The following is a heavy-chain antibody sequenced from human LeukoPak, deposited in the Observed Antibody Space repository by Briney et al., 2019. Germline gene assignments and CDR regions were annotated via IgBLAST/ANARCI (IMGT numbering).Heavy chain of an antibody. CDR1: GGSFSGYY. Sequence: SETLSLTCAVYGGSFSGYYWSWIRQPPGKGLEWIGEINHSGSTNHNPSLKSRVTISVDTSKNQFSLKLSSVTAADTAVYYCARAKKVAGLLAWGQGTLVTVSS. CDR3: ARAKKVAGLLA. J-gene: IGHJ4*02. V-gene: IGHV4-34*01. CDR2: INHSGST. D-gene: IGHD6-19*01.